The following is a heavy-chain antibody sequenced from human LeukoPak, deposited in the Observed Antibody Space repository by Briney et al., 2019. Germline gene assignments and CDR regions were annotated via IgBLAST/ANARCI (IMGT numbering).Heavy chain of an antibody. CDR1: GGTFSSYA. CDR3: ARYDSAHDAFDI. Sequence: GSSVKVSCKASGGTFSSYAISWVRQAPGQGLEWMGWISAYNGNTNYAQKLQGGVTMTTDTSTSTAYMELRSLRSDDTAVYYCARYDSAHDAFDIWGQGTMVTVSS. CDR2: ISAYNGNT. D-gene: IGHD3-9*01. J-gene: IGHJ3*02. V-gene: IGHV1-18*01.